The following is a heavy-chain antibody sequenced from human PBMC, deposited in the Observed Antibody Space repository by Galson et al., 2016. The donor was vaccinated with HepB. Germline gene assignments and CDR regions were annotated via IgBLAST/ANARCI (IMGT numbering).Heavy chain of an antibody. CDR2: INPRSSNT. J-gene: IGHJ6*02. V-gene: IGHV1-46*01. D-gene: IGHD6-13*01. CDR1: GHTFTSYY. Sequence: SVKVSCKASGHTFTSYYIHWVRQAPGQGLEWMGIINPRSSNTNYAQKFQGRVTMTRDTSTSTVYMQLSSLRSDDTAVYYCAAALDDYYYGMDVWGQGTTVTVSS. CDR3: AAALDDYYYGMDV.